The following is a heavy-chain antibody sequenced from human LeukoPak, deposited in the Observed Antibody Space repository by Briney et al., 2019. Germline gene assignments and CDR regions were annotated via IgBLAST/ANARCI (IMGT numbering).Heavy chain of an antibody. J-gene: IGHJ4*02. CDR1: GVIFSSYA. CDR2: ISGSGGST. V-gene: IGHV3-23*01. D-gene: IGHD1-26*01. CDR3: AKGTGLGGTYYRVDY. Sequence: GGSLRLSCAASGVIFSSYAMSWVRQAPGKGLEWVSTISGSGGSTYYADSVKGLFTISRDTSKTTLYLQMNRLRAEDTAIYYCAKGTGLGGTYYRVDYWGQGTLVTVSS.